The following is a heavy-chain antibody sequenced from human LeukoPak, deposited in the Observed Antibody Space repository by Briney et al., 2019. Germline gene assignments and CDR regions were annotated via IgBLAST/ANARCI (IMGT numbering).Heavy chain of an antibody. CDR1: GGSISSGGYY. CDR2: IYYSGST. CDR3: ARHGGQYYYDSSGYYRWFDP. Sequence: SETLSLTCTVSGGSISSGGYYWSWIRQHPGKGLEWIGYIYYSGSTYYNPSLKSRVTISVDTSKNQFSLKLSSVTAADTAVYYCARHGGQYYYDSSGYYRWFDPWGQGTLVTVSS. J-gene: IGHJ5*02. V-gene: IGHV4-39*01. D-gene: IGHD3-22*01.